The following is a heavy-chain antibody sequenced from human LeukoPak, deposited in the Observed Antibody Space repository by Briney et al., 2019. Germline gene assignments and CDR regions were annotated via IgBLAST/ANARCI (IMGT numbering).Heavy chain of an antibody. Sequence: GGSLRLSCAASGFTVSSNYMSWVRQAPGKGLEWVSVIYSGGSTYYADSVKGRFTISRDNSKNTLYLQMNSLRAEDTAVYYCARGAVALWFGEAYNWFDPWGQGTLVTVSS. CDR1: GFTVSSNY. V-gene: IGHV3-53*01. J-gene: IGHJ5*02. CDR3: ARGAVALWFGEAYNWFDP. D-gene: IGHD3-10*01. CDR2: IYSGGST.